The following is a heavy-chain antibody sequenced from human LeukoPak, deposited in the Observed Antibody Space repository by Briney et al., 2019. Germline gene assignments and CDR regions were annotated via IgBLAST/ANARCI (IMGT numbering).Heavy chain of an antibody. J-gene: IGHJ6*03. CDR1: GGSFSGYY. Sequence: SETLSLTCAVYGGSFSGYYWSWIRQPPGKGLEWTGEINHSGSTNYNPSLKSRVTISVDTSKNQFSLKLSSVTAADTAVYYCARLRVRGYYDLVTGRPRHYMDVWGKGTTVTVSS. D-gene: IGHD3-9*01. V-gene: IGHV4-34*01. CDR2: INHSGST. CDR3: ARLRVRGYYDLVTGRPRHYMDV.